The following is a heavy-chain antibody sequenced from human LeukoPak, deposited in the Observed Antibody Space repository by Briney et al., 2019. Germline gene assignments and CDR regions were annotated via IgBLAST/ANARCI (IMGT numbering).Heavy chain of an antibody. J-gene: IGHJ3*02. Sequence: PGGSLRLSCAASVFTFSSYWMSWVRQAPGKGLEWVANIKQDGSEKYYVDSVKGRFTISRDNAKNSLYLQMNSLRAEDTAVYYCARTIFGVVSYFDIWGQGTMVTGSS. CDR1: VFTFSSYW. CDR3: ARTIFGVVSYFDI. D-gene: IGHD3-3*01. CDR2: IKQDGSEK. V-gene: IGHV3-7*01.